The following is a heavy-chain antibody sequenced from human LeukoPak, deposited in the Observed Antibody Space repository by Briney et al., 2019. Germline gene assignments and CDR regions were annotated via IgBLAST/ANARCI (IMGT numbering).Heavy chain of an antibody. J-gene: IGHJ4*02. Sequence: GGSQRLSCAAPGFTFDDYGMSWVRQAPGKGLEWVSGINWNGGSTGYADSVKGRFTISRDNAKNSLYLQMNSLRAEDTALYYCASSSGYLHDPFDYWGQGTLVTVSS. D-gene: IGHD3-22*01. CDR2: INWNGGST. CDR3: ASSSGYLHDPFDY. V-gene: IGHV3-20*04. CDR1: GFTFDDYG.